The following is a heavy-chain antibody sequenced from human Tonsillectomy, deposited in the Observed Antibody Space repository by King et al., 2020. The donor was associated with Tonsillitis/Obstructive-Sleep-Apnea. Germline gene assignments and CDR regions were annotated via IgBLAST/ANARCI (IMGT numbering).Heavy chain of an antibody. CDR2: ISYDGSNK. Sequence: VQLVESGGGVVQPGRSLRLSCAASGFTFSSYAMHWVRQAPGKGLEWVAVISYDGSNKYYADSVKGRFTISRDNSKNTLYLQTNSLRAEDTAVYYCAREGRFLEAPGYYYYYYMDVWGKGTTVTVSS. V-gene: IGHV3-30*04. CDR3: AREGRFLEAPGYYYYYYMDV. J-gene: IGHJ6*03. D-gene: IGHD3-3*01. CDR1: GFTFSSYA.